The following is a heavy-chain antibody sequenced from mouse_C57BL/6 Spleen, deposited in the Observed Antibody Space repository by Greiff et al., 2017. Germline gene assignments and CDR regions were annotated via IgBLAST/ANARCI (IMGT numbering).Heavy chain of an antibody. CDR2: INPNNGGT. V-gene: IGHV1-26*01. Sequence: EVQLQQSGPELVKPGASVKISCKASGYTFTDYYMNWVKQSHGKSLEWIGDINPNNGGTSYNQKFKGKATLTVDKSSSTAYMELRSLTSEDSAVYYCARGLPYFDVWGTGTTVTVSS. CDR1: GYTFTDYY. CDR3: ARGLPYFDV. J-gene: IGHJ1*03. D-gene: IGHD6-1*01.